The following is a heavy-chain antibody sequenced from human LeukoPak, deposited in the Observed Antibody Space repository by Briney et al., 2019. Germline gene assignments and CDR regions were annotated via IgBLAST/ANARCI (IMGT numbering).Heavy chain of an antibody. CDR3: TTDLNIVATISHSP. V-gene: IGHV3-15*01. J-gene: IGHJ5*02. Sequence: GGSLRLPCAASGFSFSNPWMSWVRQPPGRGREWVGRIKSKTDGGKTNYAAPVKGRFTISRDDSKNTLYLQMNSLKTEDTAVYYCTTDLNIVATISHSPWGQGTLVTVSS. CDR2: IKSKTDGGKT. D-gene: IGHD5-12*01. CDR1: GFSFSNPW.